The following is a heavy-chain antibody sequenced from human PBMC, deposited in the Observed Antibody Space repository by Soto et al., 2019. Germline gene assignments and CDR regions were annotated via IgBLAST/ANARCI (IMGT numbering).Heavy chain of an antibody. CDR3: AKVSRAVVTAIPGSDYFDY. CDR2: ISGSGGST. J-gene: IGHJ4*02. Sequence: HPGGSLRLSCAASGFTFSSYAMSWVRQAPGKGLEWVSAISGSGGSTYYADSVKGRFTISRDNSKNTLYLQMNSLRAEDTAVYYCAKVSRAVVTAIPGSDYFDYWGQGTLVTVSS. D-gene: IGHD2-21*02. CDR1: GFTFSSYA. V-gene: IGHV3-23*01.